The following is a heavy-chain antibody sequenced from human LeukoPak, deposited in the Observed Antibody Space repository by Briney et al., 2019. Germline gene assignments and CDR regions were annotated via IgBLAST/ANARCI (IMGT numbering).Heavy chain of an antibody. J-gene: IGHJ5*02. D-gene: IGHD4-17*01. CDR2: IYYSGST. CDR1: GVSISSYY. CDR3: ARVQPYGDYEFGWFDP. Sequence: SETLSLTCTASGVSISSYYWSWIRQPPGKGLEWVGNIYYSGSTNYNPSLKSRVTISVNTTKNQSPLKLSSVTAADTAVYYCARVQPYGDYEFGWFDPWGQGTLVTVSS. V-gene: IGHV4-59*01.